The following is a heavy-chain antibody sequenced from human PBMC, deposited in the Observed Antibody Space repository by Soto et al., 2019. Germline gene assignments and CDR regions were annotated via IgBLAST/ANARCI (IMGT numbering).Heavy chain of an antibody. CDR3: ARGPDYHMDV. V-gene: IGHV4-30-4*01. CDR1: GGWISSAEHY. CDR2: IYYSGST. J-gene: IGHJ6*02. Sequence: KPSETLSLTCSVYGGWISSAEHYWSWIRQPPGKGLEWIGYIYYSGSTYDNPSLRRRITISIDTSKNQFSLKLSSMTAADTAVYYCARGPDYHMDVWGQGTTVPVSS.